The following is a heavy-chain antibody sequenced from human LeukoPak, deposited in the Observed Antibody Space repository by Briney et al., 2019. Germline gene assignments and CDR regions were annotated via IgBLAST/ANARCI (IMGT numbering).Heavy chain of an antibody. V-gene: IGHV3-15*01. Sequence: GGSLRLSCAASGFTFSNEWMGWVRQAPGKGLEWVGRIKLTSDGGPSDYAAPVKGRFIVSRDDSQNTLYLQMNSLKTEDTGFHYCTTDPPGPYWGQGTLVTVSS. J-gene: IGHJ4*02. CDR1: GFTFSNEW. CDR3: TTDPPGPY. CDR2: IKLTSDGGPS.